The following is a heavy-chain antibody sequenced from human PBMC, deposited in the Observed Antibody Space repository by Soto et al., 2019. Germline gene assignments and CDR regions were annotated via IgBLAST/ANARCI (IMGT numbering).Heavy chain of an antibody. CDR3: ARAGENSGYSDY. V-gene: IGHV4-34*02. CDR1: GGTFSGYY. Sequence: QVQLQQWGAGLLKPSETLSLTCAVYGGTFSGYYWIWIRQPPGKGLEWIGEINHRGSSNYNPSLKSRVTISVDTSKNQFSLMLSSVTAADTAVYYCARAGENSGYSDYWGQGTLVTVSS. CDR2: INHRGSS. D-gene: IGHD3-22*01. J-gene: IGHJ4*02.